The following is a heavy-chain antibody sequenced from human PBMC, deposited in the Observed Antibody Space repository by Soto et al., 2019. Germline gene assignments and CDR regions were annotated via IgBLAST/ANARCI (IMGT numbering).Heavy chain of an antibody. CDR2: IYHTGDT. Sequence: QVQLQQSGPGLVKPSETLSLTCTVSSGPSRSHNWGWIRQPPEGGLEWIGYIYHTGDTSYNPSLSSRVTISADTSTNHISLTLRSVTAADTAVYYCVRQGIGDLHGLVDVWGQGTRVSVSS. V-gene: IGHV4-59*08. CDR1: SGPSRSHN. CDR3: VRQGIGDLHGLVDV. D-gene: IGHD3-10*01. J-gene: IGHJ6*02.